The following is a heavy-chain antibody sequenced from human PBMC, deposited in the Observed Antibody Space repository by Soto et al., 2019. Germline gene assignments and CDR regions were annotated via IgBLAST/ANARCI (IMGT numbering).Heavy chain of an antibody. CDR3: ARGEDAFFYYGLDV. J-gene: IGHJ6*02. Sequence: PSATLSLACTVSGGSITSSYWSWIRRPPGKGLEWIAYIYDTGISGSTPSTSYNPSLTSRATMSVDTSKSQFSMKLTSVTAADTDVYYCARGEDAFFYYGLDVWGQGITVT. CDR1: GGSITSSY. V-gene: IGHV4-59*01. CDR2: IYDTGISGSTPST.